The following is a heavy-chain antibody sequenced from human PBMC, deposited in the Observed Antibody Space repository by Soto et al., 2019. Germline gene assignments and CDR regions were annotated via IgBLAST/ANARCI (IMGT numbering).Heavy chain of an antibody. CDR2: INSDGSST. CDR3: ARVVISTSCYTCYYYGMDV. CDR1: GFTFSSYW. J-gene: IGHJ6*02. Sequence: GGSLILSCAASGFTFSSYWMHWVRQAPGKGLVWVSRINSDGSSTSYADSVKGRFTISRDNAKNTLYLQMNSLRAEDTAVYYCARVVISTSCYTCYYYGMDVWGQGTTVTVSS. D-gene: IGHD2-2*02. V-gene: IGHV3-74*01.